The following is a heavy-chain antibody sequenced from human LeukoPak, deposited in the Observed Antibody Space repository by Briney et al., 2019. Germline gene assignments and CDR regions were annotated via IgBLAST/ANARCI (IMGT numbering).Heavy chain of an antibody. CDR3: ARVNTHGATFDY. V-gene: IGHV4-38-2*02. D-gene: IGHD2-15*01. J-gene: IGHJ4*02. CDR2: ISHSATT. CDR1: GYSISSTFY. Sequence: SETLSLTCNVSGYSISSTFYGAWIRQPPGKGLEWIATISHSATTYYTPSSKSRLTMSVDTSKNQFSLKLSSVTVADTAVYYCARVNTHGATFDYWGQGTLVTVSS.